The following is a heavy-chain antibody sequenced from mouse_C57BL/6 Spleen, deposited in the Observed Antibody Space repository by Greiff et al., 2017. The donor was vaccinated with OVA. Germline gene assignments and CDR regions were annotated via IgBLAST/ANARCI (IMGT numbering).Heavy chain of an antibody. D-gene: IGHD2-4*01. Sequence: DVHLVESGGGLVKPGGSLKLSCAASGFTFSDYGMHWVRQAPEKGLEWVAYISSGSSTIYYADTVKGRFTISRDNAKNTLFLQMTSLRSEDTAMYFCARGRYDYDGGAMDYWGQGTSVTVSS. CDR2: ISSGSSTI. CDR3: ARGRYDYDGGAMDY. J-gene: IGHJ4*01. CDR1: GFTFSDYG. V-gene: IGHV5-17*01.